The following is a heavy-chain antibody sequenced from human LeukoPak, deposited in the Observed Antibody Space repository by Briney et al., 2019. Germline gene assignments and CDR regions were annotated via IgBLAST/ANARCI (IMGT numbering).Heavy chain of an antibody. CDR2: IKSDGST. D-gene: IGHD3-3*01. V-gene: IGHV3-74*01. CDR3: ARAPSEIGGYYPEYFRH. CDR1: GFTFSTYW. Sequence: GGSLRLSCAASGFTFSTYWMHWVRQAPGKGLVWVSRIKSDGSTNYADSVKGRFTISRDDAKNTLSLQMNSLRPEDTGVYYCARAPSEIGGYYPEYFRHWGQGTLVTVSS. J-gene: IGHJ1*01.